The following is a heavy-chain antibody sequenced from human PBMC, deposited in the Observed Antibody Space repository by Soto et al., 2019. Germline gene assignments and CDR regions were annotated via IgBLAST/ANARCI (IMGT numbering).Heavy chain of an antibody. CDR3: ARVFGSGSYYNWFRIGGWFDP. J-gene: IGHJ5*02. V-gene: IGHV4-34*01. Sequence: QVQLQQWGAGLLKPSETLSLTCAVYGGSFCGYYWSWIRQPPGKGLEWIGEINHSGSTNYNPSLKSRVTISVDTSKNQFYLKLSSVTAADTAVYYCARVFGSGSYYNWFRIGGWFDPWGQGTLVTVSS. D-gene: IGHD3-10*01. CDR1: GGSFCGYY. CDR2: INHSGST.